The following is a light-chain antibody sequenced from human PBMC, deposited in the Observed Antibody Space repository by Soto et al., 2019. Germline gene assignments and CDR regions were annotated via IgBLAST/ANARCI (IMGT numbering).Light chain of an antibody. Sequence: QSALTQPPSASGSPGQSVTISCTGTSSDVGSYNYVSWYQQHPGKAPKVMMYEVNKRPSGVPDRFSGPKSGNTASLTVSGLQAEDEADYYCSSYAGRNNLVFGGGTKVTVL. CDR1: SSDVGSYNY. CDR2: EVN. CDR3: SSYAGRNNLV. V-gene: IGLV2-8*01. J-gene: IGLJ2*01.